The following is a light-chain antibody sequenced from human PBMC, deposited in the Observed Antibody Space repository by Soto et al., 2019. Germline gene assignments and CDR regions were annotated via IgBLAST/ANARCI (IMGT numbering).Light chain of an antibody. V-gene: IGLV2-14*01. CDR2: DVN. Sequence: QSALTQPASVSGSPGQSITISCTGTSSDVGDYNYVSWYQQHPGKAPKLMIYDVNNRPSGVSNRFSGSKSGNTASLTISGLQAEDEADYYCSSYTSSSTGVFGTGTKLTVL. CDR1: SSDVGDYNY. J-gene: IGLJ1*01. CDR3: SSYTSSSTGV.